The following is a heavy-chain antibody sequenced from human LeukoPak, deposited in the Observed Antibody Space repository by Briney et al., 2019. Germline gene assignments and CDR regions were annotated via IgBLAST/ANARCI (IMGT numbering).Heavy chain of an antibody. CDR1: GASISSSIHY. CDR2: LSSSGST. J-gene: IGHJ3*02. V-gene: IGHV4-39*01. Sequence: NPSETLSLTCTVSGASISSSIHYWGWFRQPPGKGLEWIGTLSSSGSTYYNPSLKSRVTISVDTSKNQFSLRQSSVTAADTAVYYCARGGPMVRGVTVLPWSTFDIWGQGTMVTVSS. CDR3: ARGGPMVRGVTVLPWSTFDI. D-gene: IGHD3-10*01.